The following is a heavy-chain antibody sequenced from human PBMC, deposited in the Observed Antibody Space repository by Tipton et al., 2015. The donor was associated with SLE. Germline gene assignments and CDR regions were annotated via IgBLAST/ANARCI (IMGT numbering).Heavy chain of an antibody. Sequence: SLRLSCAGSGFPVSSNYLTWVRQAPGKGLQWVAVISYDGSNKYYADSVKGRFTISRDNSKNTLYLQMNSLRAEDTAVYYCARVIAAPPYGMDVWGQGITVTASS. CDR1: GFPVSSNY. CDR3: ARVIAAPPYGMDV. V-gene: IGHV3-30*03. D-gene: IGHD6-13*01. J-gene: IGHJ6*02. CDR2: ISYDGSNK.